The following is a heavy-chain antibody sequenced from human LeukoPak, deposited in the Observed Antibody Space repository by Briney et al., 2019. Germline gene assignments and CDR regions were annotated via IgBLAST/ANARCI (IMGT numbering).Heavy chain of an antibody. CDR1: GGSISSYY. J-gene: IGHJ4*02. V-gene: IGHV4-59*01. CDR2: IYYSGST. Sequence: SETLSLTCTVSGGSISSYYWSWIRQPPGKGLEWIGYIYYSGSTNYNPSLKSRVTISVDTSKNQFSLKLNSVTAADTAVYYCARIRREQHVIDHWGQGTLVTVSS. D-gene: IGHD6-6*01. CDR3: ARIRREQHVIDH.